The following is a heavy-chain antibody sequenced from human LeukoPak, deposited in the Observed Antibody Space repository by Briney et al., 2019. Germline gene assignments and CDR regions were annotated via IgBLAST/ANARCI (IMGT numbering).Heavy chain of an antibody. Sequence: SEALSLTCTVSGGSISSYYWSWIRQPAGKGLEWIGRIYTSGSTNYNPFLKSRVTMSVDTSKNQFSLKLSSVTAADTAVYYCARDTVHCSSTSCYTGRQPDAFDIWGQGTMVTVSS. D-gene: IGHD2-2*02. CDR2: IYTSGST. CDR1: GGSISSYY. CDR3: ARDTVHCSSTSCYTGRQPDAFDI. J-gene: IGHJ3*02. V-gene: IGHV4-4*07.